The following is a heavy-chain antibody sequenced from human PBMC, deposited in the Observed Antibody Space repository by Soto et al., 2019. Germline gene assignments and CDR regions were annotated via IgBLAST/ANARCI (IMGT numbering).Heavy chain of an antibody. D-gene: IGHD7-27*01. V-gene: IGHV1-3*01. J-gene: IGHJ5*01. CDR1: GYTFSSYA. CDR3: ARDTGDGTFDF. CDR2: INAGYGNT. Sequence: ASVKVSCKASGYTFSSYAMHWVRQAPGQRLEWMGWINAGYGNTKSSQKFQDRVTISRDTSASTAYMELTSLRSEDTAVYYCARDTGDGTFDFWGEGTMVTIYS.